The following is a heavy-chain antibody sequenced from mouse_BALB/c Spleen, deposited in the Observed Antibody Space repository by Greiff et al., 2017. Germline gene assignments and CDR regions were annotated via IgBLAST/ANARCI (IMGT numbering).Heavy chain of an antibody. Sequence: DVHLVESGGGLVKPGGSLKLSCAASGFTFSSYAMSWVRQTPEKRLEWVASISSGGSTYYPDSVKGRFTISRDNARNILYLQMSSLRSEDTAMYYCARGLSPYGPYYFDYWGQGTTLTVSS. CDR1: GFTFSSYA. CDR2: ISSGGST. D-gene: IGHD2-10*02. CDR3: ARGLSPYGPYYFDY. V-gene: IGHV5-6-5*01. J-gene: IGHJ2*01.